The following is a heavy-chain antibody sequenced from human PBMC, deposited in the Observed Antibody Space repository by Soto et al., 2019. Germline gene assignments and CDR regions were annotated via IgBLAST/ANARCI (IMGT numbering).Heavy chain of an antibody. CDR2: VYYRGIS. D-gene: IGHD4-17*01. CDR1: GGSVTNSSYY. J-gene: IGHJ4*02. Sequence: PSETLSLTCTVSGGSVTNSSYYWGWIRQSPGKGLGWIGSVYYRGISYSKSSVKSRITISVDTSKNRFSLSLNSVTASDTAVYFCVSQRTTVPTQAYFDYWGPGALVTVSS. CDR3: VSQRTTVPTQAYFDY. V-gene: IGHV4-39*01.